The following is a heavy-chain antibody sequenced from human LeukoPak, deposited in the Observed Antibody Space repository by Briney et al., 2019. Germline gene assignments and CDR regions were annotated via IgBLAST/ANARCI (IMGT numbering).Heavy chain of an antibody. CDR2: ISGIGGST. V-gene: IGHV3-23*01. CDR3: AKDQYYDLRGYDGWFDP. J-gene: IGHJ5*02. D-gene: IGHD3-22*01. CDR1: GFTFSSYA. Sequence: GGSLRLSCAASGFTFSSYAMSWVRQAPGKGLEWVSAISGIGGSTYYADSVKGRFNISRDNSKNTLYLQMNSLRAQDTAVYYCAKDQYYDLRGYDGWFDPWGQGTLVSVSS.